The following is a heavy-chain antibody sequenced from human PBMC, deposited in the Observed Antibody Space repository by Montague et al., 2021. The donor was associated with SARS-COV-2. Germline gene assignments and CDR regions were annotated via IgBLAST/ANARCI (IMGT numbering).Heavy chain of an antibody. CDR1: GGSIGASS. V-gene: IGHV4-59*01. CDR3: ARESRLKDLEWSGSRYDYYGMDV. Sequence: SETLSLTCTVSGGSIGASSWSWIRQPPGKGPEWISYISSSGTTNYNPSLKSRITVSVDTSRNQHSLKLSPVTAADSAAYYCARESRLKDLEWSGSRYDYYGMDVWGQGTTVTVSS. J-gene: IGHJ6*01. D-gene: IGHD3-3*01. CDR2: ISSSGTT.